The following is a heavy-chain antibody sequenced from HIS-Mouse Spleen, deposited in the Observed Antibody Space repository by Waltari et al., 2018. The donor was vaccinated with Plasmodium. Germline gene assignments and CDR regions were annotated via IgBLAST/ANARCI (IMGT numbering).Heavy chain of an antibody. CDR1: GFTFSSYW. CDR2: INSDGSST. Sequence: EVQLVESGGGLVQPGGSLRLSCAASGFTFSSYWMHWVRQAPGKGLVWVSRINSDGSSTRYADSVKGRFTISRDNAKNTVYLQMNSLRAEDTAVYYCARTKAVVGTGDAFDIWGQGTMVTVSS. CDR3: ARTKAVVGTGDAFDI. D-gene: IGHD6-13*01. J-gene: IGHJ3*02. V-gene: IGHV3-74*01.